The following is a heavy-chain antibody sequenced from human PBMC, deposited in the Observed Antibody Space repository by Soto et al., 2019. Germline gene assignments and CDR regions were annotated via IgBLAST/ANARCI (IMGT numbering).Heavy chain of an antibody. CDR1: GYTFTSYA. CDR3: ARGSDFWSGGEYCYDGMDV. Sequence: QVQLVQSGAEVKKPGASVKVSCKASGYTFTSYAMHWVRQAPGQRLEWMGWINAGNGNTKYSQKFQGRVTMTRDTSASTAYMELSSLRSEDTAVYYCARGSDFWSGGEYCYDGMDVWGQGTTVTVSS. CDR2: INAGNGNT. D-gene: IGHD3-3*01. V-gene: IGHV1-3*01. J-gene: IGHJ6*02.